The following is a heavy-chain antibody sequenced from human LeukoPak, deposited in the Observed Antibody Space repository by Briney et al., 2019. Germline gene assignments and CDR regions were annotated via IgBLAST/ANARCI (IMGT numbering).Heavy chain of an antibody. D-gene: IGHD6-19*01. V-gene: IGHV4-59*01. J-gene: IGHJ3*02. Sequence: SETLSLTCTVSGGSISSYYWSWIRQPPGKGLEWIGYIYYSGSTNYNPSLKSRVTISVDTSKNQFSMKLSSVTAADTAVYCCAREVAVAGTRGGAFDIWGQGTMVTVSS. CDR2: IYYSGST. CDR3: AREVAVAGTRGGAFDI. CDR1: GGSISSYY.